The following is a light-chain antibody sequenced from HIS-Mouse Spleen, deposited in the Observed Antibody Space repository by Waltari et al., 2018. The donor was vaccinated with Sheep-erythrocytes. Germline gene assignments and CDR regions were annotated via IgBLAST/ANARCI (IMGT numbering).Light chain of an antibody. J-gene: IGLJ3*02. V-gene: IGLV1-47*01. CDR1: SSNIGSNY. Sequence: QSVLTQPPSASGTPGQRVTISCSGSSSNIGSNYVYWYQQLPGTAPNLLIYRNNQRPSGGPDRFSGSKSGTSASLAISGLRSEDEADYYCAAWDDSLSGNWVFGGGTKLTVL. CDR3: AAWDDSLSGNWV. CDR2: RNN.